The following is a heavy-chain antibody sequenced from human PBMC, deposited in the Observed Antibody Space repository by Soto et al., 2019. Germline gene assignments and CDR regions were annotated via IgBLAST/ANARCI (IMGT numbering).Heavy chain of an antibody. D-gene: IGHD2-15*01. CDR2: IGGLGGST. CDR3: AKKHGVPYEGYYFAY. J-gene: IGHJ4*01. Sequence: PGKGLEWVSAIGGLGGSTYDADSVKGRFTISRDNSKNTLYLHMNSLTADDTAVYYCAKKHGVPYEGYYFAYRGRGTLVPVSS. V-gene: IGHV3-23*01.